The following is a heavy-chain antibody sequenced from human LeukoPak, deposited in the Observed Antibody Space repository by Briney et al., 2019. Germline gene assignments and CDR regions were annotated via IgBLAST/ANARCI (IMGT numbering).Heavy chain of an antibody. J-gene: IGHJ6*02. Sequence: LGESLKISCKGSGYRFTNYWIGWVRQMPGKDLEWMGIIYPGDSDTRYSLSFQGQVTISADKSISTAYLHWSTLKASDSAMYYCARLIGGWHSNYAMDVWGQGTTVTVSS. CDR2: IYPGDSDT. CDR3: ARLIGGWHSNYAMDV. CDR1: GYRFTNYW. D-gene: IGHD6-19*01. V-gene: IGHV5-51*01.